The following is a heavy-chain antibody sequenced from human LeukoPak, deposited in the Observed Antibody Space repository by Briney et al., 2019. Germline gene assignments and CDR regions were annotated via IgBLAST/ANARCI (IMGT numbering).Heavy chain of an antibody. CDR3: ARASLNPYYYYYYGMDV. V-gene: IGHV4-59*01. CDR2: IYYSGST. Sequence: SETLSLTCTVSGGSISSYYWSWIRQPPGKGLEWIGYIYYSGSTNYNPSLKSRVTISVDTSKNQLSLKLSSVTAADTAVYYCARASLNPYYYYYYGMDVWGQGTTVTVSS. CDR1: GGSISSYY. J-gene: IGHJ6*02.